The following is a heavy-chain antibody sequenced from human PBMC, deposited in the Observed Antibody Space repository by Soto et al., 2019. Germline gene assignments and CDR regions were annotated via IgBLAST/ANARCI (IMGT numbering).Heavy chain of an antibody. CDR2: IYATGTT. CDR1: GASISGFY. V-gene: IGHV4-4*07. CDR3: ESYALTLFGAWSIFWGPVVSVTLS. J-gene: IGHJ5*01. Sequence: SETLSLTCTVSGASISGFYWSWIRTAAGKGLEWIGRIYATGTTDYNPSLKSRVMMSVDTSKKQFPLKLRSVTAAVTAVYYCESYALTLFGAWSIFWGPVVSVTLSWG. D-gene: IGHD3-10*01.